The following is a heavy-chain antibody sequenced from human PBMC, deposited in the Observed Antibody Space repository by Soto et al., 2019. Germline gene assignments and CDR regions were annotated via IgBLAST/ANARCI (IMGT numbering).Heavy chain of an antibody. CDR2: IYYSGST. CDR3: ARAKKGIAAAENWFDP. CDR1: GGSISSGGYY. D-gene: IGHD6-13*01. J-gene: IGHJ5*02. V-gene: IGHV4-31*03. Sequence: KPSETQSLTCTVSGGSISSGGYYWSWIRQHPGKGLEWIGYIYYSGSTYYNPSLKSRVTISVDTSKNQFSLKLSSVTAADTAVYYCARAKKGIAAAENWFDPWGQGTLVTVSS.